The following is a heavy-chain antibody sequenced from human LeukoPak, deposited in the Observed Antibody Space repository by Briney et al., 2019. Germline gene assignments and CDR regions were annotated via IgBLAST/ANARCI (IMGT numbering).Heavy chain of an antibody. CDR1: GYTLTELS. D-gene: IGHD2-2*02. CDR2: FDPEDGET. J-gene: IGHJ5*02. Sequence: ASVKVSCKVSGYTLTELSMHWVRQAPGKGLEWMGGFDPEDGETIYAQKFQGRVTMTEDTSPDTAYMELSSLRSEDTAVYYCATVNCSSTSCYIGDWFDPWGQGTLVSVSS. V-gene: IGHV1-24*01. CDR3: ATVNCSSTSCYIGDWFDP.